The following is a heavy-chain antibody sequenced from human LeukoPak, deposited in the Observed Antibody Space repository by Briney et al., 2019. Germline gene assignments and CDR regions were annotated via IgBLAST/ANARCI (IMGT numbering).Heavy chain of an antibody. CDR2: ISASGDST. J-gene: IGHJ4*02. CDR3: AKTRTMIEFEYSSSSAFDS. D-gene: IGHD6-6*01. CDR1: GFAFSSYT. Sequence: PGGSLRLSCAATGFAFSSYTMSWVRQAPGKGLEGFSSISASGDSTYSADSVKGRFTISRDNSKSTLYLQINGLRAEDTAIYFCAKTRTMIEFEYSSSSAFDSWGQGTLVTVST. V-gene: IGHV3-23*01.